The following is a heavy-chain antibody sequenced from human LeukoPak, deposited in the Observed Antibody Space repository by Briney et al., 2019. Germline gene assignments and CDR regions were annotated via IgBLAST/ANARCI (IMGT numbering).Heavy chain of an antibody. D-gene: IGHD2-2*01. J-gene: IGHJ3*02. CDR3: ARHRYAPSSDDALDI. V-gene: IGHV1-69*04. CDR2: IIPILGIA. CDR1: GYTFTSYA. Sequence: SVKVSCKASGYTFTSYAMHWVRQAPGQGLEWMGRIIPILGIANYAQKFQGRVTINADKSTSTAYMELRPLRSEDTAVYYCARHRYAPSSDDALDIWGHGTTVTVPS.